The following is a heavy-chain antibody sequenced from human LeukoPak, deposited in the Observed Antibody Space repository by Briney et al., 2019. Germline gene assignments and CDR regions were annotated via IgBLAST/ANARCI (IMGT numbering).Heavy chain of an antibody. CDR1: GGSFGGYY. CDR3: ARGTPGGSGYYFDY. CDR2: INHSGST. D-gene: IGHD3-10*01. V-gene: IGHV4-34*01. Sequence: SETLSLTCAVYGGSFGGYYWSWIRQPPGKGLEWIGEINHSGSTNYNPSLKSRVTISVDTSKNQFSLKLSSVTAADTAVYYCARGTPGGSGYYFDYWGQGTLVTVSS. J-gene: IGHJ4*02.